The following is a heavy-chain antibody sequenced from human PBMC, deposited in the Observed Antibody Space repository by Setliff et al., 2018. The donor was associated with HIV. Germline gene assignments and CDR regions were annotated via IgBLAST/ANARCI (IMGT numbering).Heavy chain of an antibody. CDR2: ISSTGSFI. J-gene: IGHJ3*02. D-gene: IGHD4-17*01. CDR1: GFTFSNYW. CDR3: ARDPTARGDAFNI. Sequence: PGGSLRLSCVASGFTFSNYWMSWVRQAPGKGLEWVSSISSTGSFIYYTDSVKGRFTISRDNAKNSLFLQMNSLRAEDTAVYYCARDPTARGDAFNIWGQGTMVTVSS. V-gene: IGHV3-21*01.